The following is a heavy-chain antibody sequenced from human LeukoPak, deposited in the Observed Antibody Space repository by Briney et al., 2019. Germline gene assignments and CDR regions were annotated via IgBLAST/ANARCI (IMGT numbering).Heavy chain of an antibody. CDR2: IKQDGSEK. Sequence: GGSLRLSCAASGFTFSSYWMSWVRQAPGKGLEWEANIKQDGSEKYYVDSVKGRFTISRDNAKNSLYLQMNSLRAEDTAVYYCARDQGPYGDYYFDYWGQGTLVTVSS. D-gene: IGHD4-17*01. V-gene: IGHV3-7*01. CDR1: GFTFSSYW. J-gene: IGHJ4*02. CDR3: ARDQGPYGDYYFDY.